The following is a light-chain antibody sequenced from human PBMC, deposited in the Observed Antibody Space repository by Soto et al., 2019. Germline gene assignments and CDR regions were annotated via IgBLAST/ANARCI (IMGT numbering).Light chain of an antibody. Sequence: QPVLTQPPSASGTPGQRVSISCYGSSSNIGSNYVYWYQQLPGTAPKLLIYRNNQRPSGVPDRFSGSKSGTSASLAISGLRSEDEADYYCAAWDDSLSGPWVFGGGPKVTVL. CDR1: SSNIGSNY. J-gene: IGLJ3*02. CDR3: AAWDDSLSGPWV. CDR2: RNN. V-gene: IGLV1-47*01.